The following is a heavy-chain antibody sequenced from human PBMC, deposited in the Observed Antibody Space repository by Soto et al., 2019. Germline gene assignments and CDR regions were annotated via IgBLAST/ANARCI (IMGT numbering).Heavy chain of an antibody. CDR3: ARSANTYLYYMDV. J-gene: IGHJ6*03. V-gene: IGHV4-59*01. CDR2: SFYNGST. Sequence: SETLSLTCTVSGDSINNFYWTWIRLLPGKGLEWIGYSFYNGSTDYNPSQKSRDTISVDMSKNQLSLKLTSVTAADTAFYYCARSANTYLYYMDVWGKGTPVTVSS. CDR1: GDSINNFY.